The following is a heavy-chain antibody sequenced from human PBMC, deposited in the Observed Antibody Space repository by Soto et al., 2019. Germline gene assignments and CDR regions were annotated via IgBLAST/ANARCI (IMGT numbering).Heavy chain of an antibody. V-gene: IGHV3-7*01. J-gene: IGHJ2*01. CDR2: IKQDGSEK. Sequence: EVQLVESGGGLVQPGGSLRLSCAASGFTFSSYWMSWVRQAPGKGLEWVVNIKQDGSEKYYVDSVKGRFTISRDNAKNSLYLQMTSLRAEDTAVYYCSREQDAYWYFDLWGRGPLVTVSS. CDR3: SREQDAYWYFDL. CDR1: GFTFSSYW. D-gene: IGHD2-15*01.